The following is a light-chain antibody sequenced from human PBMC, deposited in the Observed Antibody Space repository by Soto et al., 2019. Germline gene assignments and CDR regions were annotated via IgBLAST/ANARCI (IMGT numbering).Light chain of an antibody. CDR2: QDT. CDR3: QAWDSGTAI. CDR1: KLGDKY. V-gene: IGLV3-1*01. J-gene: IGLJ7*01. Sequence: SYELTQPPSVSVSPGQTATITCSGDKLGDKYVCWYQQRSGQSPALVIFQDTKRPPGIPERFSGSSSGNTATLTISGTQAMDEADFYCQAWDSGTAIFGGGTQLTVL.